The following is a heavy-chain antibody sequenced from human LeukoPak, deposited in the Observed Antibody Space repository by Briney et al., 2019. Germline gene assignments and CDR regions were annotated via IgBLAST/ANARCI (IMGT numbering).Heavy chain of an antibody. J-gene: IGHJ4*02. Sequence: SVTLSLNCTVSGGSISSNYWSWIRQPAGKGLVWIGRIYTSGSTNYNPSLKSRVTISLDTSKNQFSLKLSSVTAADTAVYYCARAKISGWTNYFDYWGQGTLVTVSS. V-gene: IGHV4-4*07. CDR2: IYTSGST. CDR1: GGSISSNY. CDR3: ARAKISGWTNYFDY. D-gene: IGHD6-19*01.